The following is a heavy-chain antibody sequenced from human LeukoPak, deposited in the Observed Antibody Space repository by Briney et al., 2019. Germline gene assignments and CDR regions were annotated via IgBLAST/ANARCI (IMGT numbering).Heavy chain of an antibody. CDR3: ARVSLYYDFWSGYPTNWYFDL. CDR1: GGSISSYY. CDR2: IYYSGST. Sequence: SETLSLTCAVSGGSISSYYWSWIRQPPGKGLEWIGYIYYSGSTNYNPSLKSRVTISVDTSKNQFSLKLSSVTAADTAVYYCARVSLYYDFWSGYPTNWYFDLWGRGTLVTVSS. V-gene: IGHV4-59*01. J-gene: IGHJ2*01. D-gene: IGHD3-3*01.